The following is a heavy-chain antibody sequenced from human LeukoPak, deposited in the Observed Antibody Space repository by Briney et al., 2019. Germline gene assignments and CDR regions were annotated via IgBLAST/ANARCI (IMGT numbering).Heavy chain of an antibody. V-gene: IGHV1-8*01. D-gene: IGHD3-3*01. Sequence: ASVKVSCTASGYTFTSYDINWVRQATGQGLEWMGWMNPNSGNTGYAQKFQGRVTMTRNTSISTAYMELSSLRSEDTAVYYCARVRRDDFWSGYYTITGFDPWGQGTLVTVSS. CDR2: MNPNSGNT. J-gene: IGHJ5*02. CDR1: GYTFTSYD. CDR3: ARVRRDDFWSGYYTITGFDP.